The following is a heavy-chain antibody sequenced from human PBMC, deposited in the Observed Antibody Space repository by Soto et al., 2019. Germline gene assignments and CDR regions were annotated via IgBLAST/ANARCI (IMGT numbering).Heavy chain of an antibody. D-gene: IGHD3-3*01. CDR3: ARDLYDFWSGYEYNWFDP. J-gene: IGHJ5*02. Sequence: PSETRSLTCTVSGGSISSYYWSWIRQPPGKGLEWIGYIYYSGSTNYNPSLKSRVTISVDTSKNQFSLKLSSVTAADTAVYYCARDLYDFWSGYEYNWFDPWGQGTLVTVSS. CDR1: GGSISSYY. V-gene: IGHV4-59*01. CDR2: IYYSGST.